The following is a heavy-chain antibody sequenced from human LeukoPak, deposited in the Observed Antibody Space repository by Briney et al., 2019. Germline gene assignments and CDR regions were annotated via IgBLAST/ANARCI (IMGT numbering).Heavy chain of an antibody. J-gene: IGHJ5*02. CDR1: GGSISSGGYY. Sequence: PSETLSLTCTVSGGSISSGGYYWSWIRQHPGKGLEWIGYIYYSGSTYYNPSLKSRVTISVDTSKNQFSLKLSSVTAADTAVYYCARGERLFSNDYGDPSWFDPWGQGTLVTVSS. CDR3: ARGERLFSNDYGDPSWFDP. D-gene: IGHD4-17*01. V-gene: IGHV4-31*03. CDR2: IYYSGST.